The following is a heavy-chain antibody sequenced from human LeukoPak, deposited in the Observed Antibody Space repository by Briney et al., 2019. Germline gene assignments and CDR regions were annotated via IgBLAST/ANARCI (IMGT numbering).Heavy chain of an antibody. CDR2: IYYSGST. V-gene: IGHV4-30-4*08. Sequence: SETLSLTCTVSGGSISSGDCYWSWIRQPPGKGLEWIGYIYYSGSTYYNPSLKSRVTISVDTSKNQFSLKLSSVTAVDTAVYYCARGVGVPSSGGTFDYWGQGTLVTVSS. CDR3: ARGVGVPSSGGTFDY. D-gene: IGHD2-21*01. CDR1: GGSISSGDCY. J-gene: IGHJ4*02.